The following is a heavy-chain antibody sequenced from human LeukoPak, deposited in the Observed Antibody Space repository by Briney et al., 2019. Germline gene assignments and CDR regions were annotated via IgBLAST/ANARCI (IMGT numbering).Heavy chain of an antibody. J-gene: IGHJ4*02. CDR2: ISYDGSNK. V-gene: IGHV3-30*18. CDR3: AKVRLRYFDWSTFDY. CDR1: GFTFSSYV. D-gene: IGHD3-9*01. Sequence: PGGSLRLSCAASGFTFSSYVMHWVRQAPGKWLEWVAGISYDGSNKYYADSVKGRFTISRDNSKNTLYLQMNSLRAEDTAVYYCAKVRLRYFDWSTFDYWGQGTLVTVSS.